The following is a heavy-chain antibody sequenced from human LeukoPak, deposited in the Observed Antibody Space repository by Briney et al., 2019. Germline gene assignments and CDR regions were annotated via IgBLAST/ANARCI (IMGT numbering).Heavy chain of an antibody. CDR3: ARGRVATQKPTPAYLDY. J-gene: IGHJ4*02. CDR2: INHSGST. CDR1: GGSISSYY. Sequence: SETLSLTCTVSGGSISSYYWSWIRQPPGKGLEWIWEINHSGSTNYNPSLKSRVTISVDTSKNQFSLKLSSVTAADTAVYYCARGRVATQKPTPAYLDYWGQGTLVTVSS. V-gene: IGHV4-34*01. D-gene: IGHD2-15*01.